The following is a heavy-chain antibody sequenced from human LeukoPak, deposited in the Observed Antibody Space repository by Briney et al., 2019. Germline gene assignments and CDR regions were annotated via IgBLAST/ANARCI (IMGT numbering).Heavy chain of an antibody. CDR3: ASGLLISTQLPITMVRKNAFDI. J-gene: IGHJ3*02. D-gene: IGHD3-10*01. CDR1: GGTFSSYA. Sequence: ASVKVSCKASGGTFSSYAISWVRQAPGQGLEWMGGIIPIFGTANYAQKFQGRVTITTDESTSTANMELSSLRSEDTAVYYCASGLLISTQLPITMVRKNAFDIWGQGTMVTVSS. V-gene: IGHV1-69*05. CDR2: IIPIFGTA.